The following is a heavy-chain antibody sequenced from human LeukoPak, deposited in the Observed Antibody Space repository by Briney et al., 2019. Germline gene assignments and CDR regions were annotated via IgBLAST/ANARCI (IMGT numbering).Heavy chain of an antibody. V-gene: IGHV3-7*04. CDR2: IRQDGSEK. CDR3: ARGHYGLDY. Sequence: GGSLRLSCAASGISFSSYWMGWVRQAPGRGLEWVANIRQDGSEKYYLDSVKGRFTISRDNAANSLYLQMNSLRAEDTAVHYCARGHYGLDYWGQGTLVTVSS. J-gene: IGHJ4*02. CDR1: GISFSSYW. D-gene: IGHD3-10*01.